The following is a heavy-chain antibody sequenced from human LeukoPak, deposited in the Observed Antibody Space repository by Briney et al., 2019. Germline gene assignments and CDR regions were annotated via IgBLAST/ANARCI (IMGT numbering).Heavy chain of an antibody. D-gene: IGHD6-6*01. Sequence: PSETLSLTCTVSGGSISSGSYYWSWIRQPAGKGLEWIGRIYTSGSTNYNPSLKSRVTISVDTSKNQFSLKLSSVTAADTAVYYCAREGSSSSMGYYYYMDVWGKGTTVTVSS. CDR3: AREGSSSSMGYYYYMDV. V-gene: IGHV4-61*02. CDR2: IYTSGST. J-gene: IGHJ6*03. CDR1: GGSISSGSYY.